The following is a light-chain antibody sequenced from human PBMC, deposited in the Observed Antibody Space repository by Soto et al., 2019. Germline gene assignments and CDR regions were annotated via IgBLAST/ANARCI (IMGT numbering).Light chain of an antibody. CDR1: QAIRGS. V-gene: IGKV1-9*01. CDR2: AAS. CDR3: QQLNSYPWT. Sequence: DIQLTQSPSFLSASVGDRVTITCRASQAIRGSLAWFQQRPGKALKVLIYAASTLPSGVPSRFTGSASGTEFTLTISSLHPEDFATYFCQQLNSYPWTFGQGTKVEIK. J-gene: IGKJ1*01.